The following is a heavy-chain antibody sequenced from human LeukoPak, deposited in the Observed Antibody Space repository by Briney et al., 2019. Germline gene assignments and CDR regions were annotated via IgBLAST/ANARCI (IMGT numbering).Heavy chain of an antibody. CDR3: VRGIVVAGIVSDYYYYAMDV. CDR2: IYYSGST. D-gene: IGHD6-19*01. Sequence: SGTLSLTGIVSDGSISSYYWSWIRQPPGKGLEWIGYIYYSGSTTYNPSLKSRVTISLQTSKKQYALMLSSVTAEDTAVYYCVRGIVVAGIVSDYYYYAMDVWGQGTTVTVSS. CDR1: DGSISSYY. J-gene: IGHJ6*02. V-gene: IGHV4-59*08.